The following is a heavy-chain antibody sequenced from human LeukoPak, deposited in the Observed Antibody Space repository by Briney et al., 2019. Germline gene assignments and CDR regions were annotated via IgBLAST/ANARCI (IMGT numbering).Heavy chain of an antibody. D-gene: IGHD3-22*01. CDR3: ANLVGDLYYGSSGLNPRWYYFDY. V-gene: IGHV3-23*01. CDR2: ISGSGGST. J-gene: IGHJ4*02. Sequence: GGSLRLSCAASGFTFSSYAMSWVRQAPGKGLEWVSAISGSGGSTYYADSVKGRFTISRDNSKNTLYLQMNSLRAEDTAVYYCANLVGDLYYGSSGLNPRWYYFDYWGQGTLVTVSS. CDR1: GFTFSSYA.